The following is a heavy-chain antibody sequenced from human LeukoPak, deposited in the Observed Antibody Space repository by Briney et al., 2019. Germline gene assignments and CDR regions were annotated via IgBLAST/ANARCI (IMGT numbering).Heavy chain of an antibody. D-gene: IGHD4-17*01. CDR1: GYTYTNYD. CDR3: GSRVHDYGDGDAFDI. Sequence: ASVTVSFTSSGYTYTNYDINWLRQATGQGLEWMGWMNPNSGNTGYAQKFQGRVTITRNTCISTAYMALSSLRSADTAVYYCGSRVHDYGDGDAFDIWGQGTMVTVSS. V-gene: IGHV1-8*01. J-gene: IGHJ3*02. CDR2: MNPNSGNT.